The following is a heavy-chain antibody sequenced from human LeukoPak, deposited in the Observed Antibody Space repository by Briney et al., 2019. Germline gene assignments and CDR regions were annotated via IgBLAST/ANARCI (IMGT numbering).Heavy chain of an antibody. V-gene: IGHV7-4-1*02. CDR2: INTNTGNP. D-gene: IGHD1-7*01. CDR3: ARDRLELLSNWFDP. CDR1: GYTFTSYA. Sequence: ASVKVSCKASGYTFTSYAMNWVRQAPGQGLEWMGWINTNTGNPTYAQGFTGRFVFSLDTSVSTAYLQISSLKAEDTAVYYCARDRLELLSNWFDPWGQGTLVTVSS. J-gene: IGHJ5*02.